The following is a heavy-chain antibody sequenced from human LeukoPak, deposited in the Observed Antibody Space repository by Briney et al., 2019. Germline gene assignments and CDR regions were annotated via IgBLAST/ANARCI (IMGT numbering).Heavy chain of an antibody. D-gene: IGHD2-8*01. J-gene: IGHJ4*02. CDR2: FSATGATT. Sequence: GGSLSFSCAGSGSPFSGIAMSWSGQAQGKGLGGAPVFSATGATTYDADSVKGRFTISRDNSRSTLYLQMNSLRAEDTALYYCAKDTSIGRYCTNGVCSPFDYWGQGTLVTVSS. CDR1: GSPFSGIA. V-gene: IGHV3-23*01. CDR3: AKDTSIGRYCTNGVCSPFDY.